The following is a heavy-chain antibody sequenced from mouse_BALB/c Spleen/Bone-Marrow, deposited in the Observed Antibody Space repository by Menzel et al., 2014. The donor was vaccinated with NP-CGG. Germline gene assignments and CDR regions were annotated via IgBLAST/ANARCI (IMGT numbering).Heavy chain of an antibody. CDR1: GFNIKDTY. D-gene: IGHD1-1*01. CDR2: IDPANGNT. V-gene: IGHV14-3*02. Sequence: EVQLQQSGAELVKPGASVKLSCTASGFNIKDTYMHWVKQRPEQGLEWIGRIDPANGNTKYDPKFQGKATITADTSSNTAYLQLSSLTSEDTAVYYCARGYGSSYGTGYFDVWGAGTTVTASS. J-gene: IGHJ1*01. CDR3: ARGYGSSYGTGYFDV.